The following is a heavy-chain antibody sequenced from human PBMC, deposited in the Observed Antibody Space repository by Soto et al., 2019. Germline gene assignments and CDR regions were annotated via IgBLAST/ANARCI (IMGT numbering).Heavy chain of an antibody. CDR3: AKDRSSSSPLGIYYYYGMDV. Sequence: QVQLVESGGGVVQHGRSLRLSCAASGFTFSSYGMHWVRQAPGKGLEWVAVISYDGSNKYYADSVKGRFTISRDNSKNTLYLQMNSLRAEDTAVYYCAKDRSSSSPLGIYYYYGMDVWGQGTTVTVSS. CDR2: ISYDGSNK. V-gene: IGHV3-30*18. J-gene: IGHJ6*02. CDR1: GFTFSSYG. D-gene: IGHD6-6*01.